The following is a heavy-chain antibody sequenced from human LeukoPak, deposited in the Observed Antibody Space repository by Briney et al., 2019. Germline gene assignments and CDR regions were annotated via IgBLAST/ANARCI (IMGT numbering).Heavy chain of an antibody. D-gene: IGHD3-10*01. CDR3: ARGYYYGSGSYTS. Sequence: DSVKGRFTISRDNAKNSLYLQMNSLRAEDTAVYYCARGYYYGSGSYTSWGQGTLVTVSS. V-gene: IGHV3-7*01. J-gene: IGHJ5*02.